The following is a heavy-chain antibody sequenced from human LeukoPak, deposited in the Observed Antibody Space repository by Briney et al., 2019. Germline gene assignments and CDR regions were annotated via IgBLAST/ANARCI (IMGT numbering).Heavy chain of an antibody. CDR3: AREGLLWFGEFQTGYYYYGMDV. V-gene: IGHV1-18*01. J-gene: IGHJ6*02. Sequence: GASVKVSCKASGYTFTSYGISWVRQAPGQGLEWMGWISAYNGNTNYAQKLRGRVTMTTDTSTSTAYMELRSLRSDDTAVYYCAREGLLWFGEFQTGYYYYGMDVWGQGTTVTVSS. CDR2: ISAYNGNT. CDR1: GYTFTSYG. D-gene: IGHD3-10*01.